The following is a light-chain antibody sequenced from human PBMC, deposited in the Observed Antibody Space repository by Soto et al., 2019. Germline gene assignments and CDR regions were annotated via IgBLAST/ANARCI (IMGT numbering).Light chain of an antibody. CDR3: QSYDSSLSGLV. J-gene: IGLJ1*01. Sequence: VLTQPPSVSGAPGQRVTISCTGSSSSIGAGYDVHWYQQLPGTAPKLLIYGNSNRPSGVPDRFSGSKSGTSASLAITGLQAEDEADYYCQSYDSSLSGLVFGTGTKVTVL. V-gene: IGLV1-40*01. CDR1: SSSIGAGYD. CDR2: GNS.